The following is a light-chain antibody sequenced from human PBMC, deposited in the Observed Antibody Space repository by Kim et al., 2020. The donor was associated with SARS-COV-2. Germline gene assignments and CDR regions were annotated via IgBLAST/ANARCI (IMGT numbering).Light chain of an antibody. CDR2: GYN. CDR1: AGTIAVDY. J-gene: IGLJ7*01. V-gene: IGLV6-57*01. Sequence: GNAATISFLRGAGTIAVDYVQCYRHHPGSSPITVVFGYNQSPSGVPDRFSGSIYSSSNPASLTISGLKTEDEADYYCQSYDGSRGVFGGGTQLTVL. CDR3: QSYDGSRGV.